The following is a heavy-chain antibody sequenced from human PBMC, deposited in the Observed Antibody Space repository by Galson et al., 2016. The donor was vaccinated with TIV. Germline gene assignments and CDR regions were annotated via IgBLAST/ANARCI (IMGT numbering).Heavy chain of an antibody. J-gene: IGHJ4*02. Sequence: SVKVSCKASGYTFTGYYMHWLRQAPGQGLEWMGWINPNTGDTNYVPKFQGSVTMTRDTSISTAYMELSRLRSDDTAVYYCARDSPYSGSWSFFDFWGQGTLVTVSS. V-gene: IGHV1-2*02. CDR3: ARDSPYSGSWSFFDF. CDR1: GYTFTGYY. D-gene: IGHD6-13*01. CDR2: INPNTGDT.